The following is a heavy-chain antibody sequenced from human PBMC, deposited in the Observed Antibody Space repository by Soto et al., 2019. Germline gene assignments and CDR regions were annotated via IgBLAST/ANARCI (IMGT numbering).Heavy chain of an antibody. D-gene: IGHD2-15*01. CDR1: GFSFSSFA. V-gene: IGHV3-23*01. Sequence: GSLRLSCAASGFSFSSFAMNWVRQAPGKGLEWVSIISGSADSTFYADSVKGRFTISRDNSKNTLYLQMNSLRAEDTAVYYCAKARGYPTYYFDYWGQGTLVTVSS. CDR3: AKARGYPTYYFDY. J-gene: IGHJ4*02. CDR2: ISGSADST.